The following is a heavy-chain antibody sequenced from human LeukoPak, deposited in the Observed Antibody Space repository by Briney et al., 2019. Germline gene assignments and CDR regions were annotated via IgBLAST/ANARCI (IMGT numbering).Heavy chain of an antibody. J-gene: IGHJ3*02. D-gene: IGHD3-22*01. V-gene: IGHV3-30-3*01. CDR1: GFTFSSYA. Sequence: GGSLRLSCAASGFTFSSYAMHWVRQAPGKGLEWVAVISYDGSNKYYADSVKGRFTISRDNAKNSLYLQMNSLRAEDTAVYYCAREVTYYYDSSGSDDAFDIWGQGTMVTVSS. CDR3: AREVTYYYDSSGSDDAFDI. CDR2: ISYDGSNK.